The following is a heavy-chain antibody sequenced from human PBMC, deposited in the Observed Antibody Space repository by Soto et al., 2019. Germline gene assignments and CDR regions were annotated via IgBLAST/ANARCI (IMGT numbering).Heavy chain of an antibody. CDR1: GGSISNGDYY. J-gene: IGHJ6*02. CDR2: IYYSGST. V-gene: IGHV4-30-4*01. Sequence: QVQLQESGPGLVKASQTLSLTWAVSGGSISNGDYYWSWIRQPPGKGLEWVGNIYYSGSTYYNPSLQSRVTISVDTSKNQFSLKLSSVTAADTAVYYCAREYGRYYNGMDVWGQGTTVTVSS. D-gene: IGHD3-10*01. CDR3: AREYGRYYNGMDV.